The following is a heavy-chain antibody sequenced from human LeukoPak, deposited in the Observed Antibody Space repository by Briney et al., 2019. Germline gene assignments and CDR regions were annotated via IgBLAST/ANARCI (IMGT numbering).Heavy chain of an antibody. V-gene: IGHV3-72*01. D-gene: IGHD1-26*01. CDR2: TRKKTNSYTT. Sequence: GGSLRLSCAASGFTFSDHYMDWVRQAPGKRLEWVGRTRKKTNSYTTEYAASVKGRFTISRDDSKNSLYLQMNSLKAEDTAVYYCTRVVLVGTTYSYFDYWGQGTLVTVSS. CDR3: TRVVLVGTTYSYFDY. J-gene: IGHJ4*02. CDR1: GFTFSDHY.